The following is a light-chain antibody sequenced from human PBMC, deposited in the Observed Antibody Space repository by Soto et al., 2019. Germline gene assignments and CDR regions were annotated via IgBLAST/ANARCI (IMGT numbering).Light chain of an antibody. CDR2: RNN. V-gene: IGLV1-47*01. CDR3: AAWDDSLSALYV. CDR1: SSNIGSNY. Sequence: QSVLTQPPSASGTPGQRVTISCSGSSSNIGSNYVYWYQQLPGTAPKLLIYRNNQRPSGVPDRFSGSKSGTSASLAISGLRSEDEADYYCAAWDDSLSALYVFGTGTKFTVL. J-gene: IGLJ1*01.